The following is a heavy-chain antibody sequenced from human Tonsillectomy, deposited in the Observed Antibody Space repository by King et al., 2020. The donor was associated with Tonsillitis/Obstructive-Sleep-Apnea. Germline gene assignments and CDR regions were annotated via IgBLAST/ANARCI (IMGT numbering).Heavy chain of an antibody. Sequence: VQLVESGAEVKKPGSSVKVSCKASGGTFSSYSIAWVRQAPGQGLEWMGGIIPMFGTTQYAQRFQGRVTITADESTSTAYMEVGSLRYEDTDNYYCAGSGKDRNWRQQWYFDYWGQGTLVTVSS. D-gene: IGHD1-1*01. J-gene: IGHJ4*02. CDR2: IIPMFGTT. V-gene: IGHV1-69*01. CDR1: GGTFSSYS. CDR3: AGSGKDRNWRQQWYFDY.